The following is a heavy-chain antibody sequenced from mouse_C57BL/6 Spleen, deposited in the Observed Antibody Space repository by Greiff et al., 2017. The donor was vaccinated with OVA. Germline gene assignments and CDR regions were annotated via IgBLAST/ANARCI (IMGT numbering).Heavy chain of an antibody. CDR3: TTRGIYDYDGGSWFAY. J-gene: IGHJ3*01. V-gene: IGHV14-1*01. D-gene: IGHD2-4*01. Sequence: EVMLVESGAELVRPGASVKLSCTASGFNIKDYYMHWVKQRPEQGLEWIGRIDPEDGDTEYAPKFQGKATMTADTSSNTAYLQLSSLTSEDTAVYYCTTRGIYDYDGGSWFAYWGQGTLVTVSA. CDR1: GFNIKDYY. CDR2: IDPEDGDT.